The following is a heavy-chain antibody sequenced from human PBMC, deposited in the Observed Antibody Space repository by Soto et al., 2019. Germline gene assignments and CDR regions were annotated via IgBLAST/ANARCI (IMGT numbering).Heavy chain of an antibody. J-gene: IGHJ6*02. Sequence: GGSLRLSCAASGFTFSSYAMSWVRQAPGKGLEWVSAISGSVGSTYYADSVKGRFTISRDNSKNTLYLQMNSLRAEDTAVYYCVTLGDGPHYYGMDVWGQGTRVTVSS. D-gene: IGHD3-10*01. CDR3: VTLGDGPHYYGMDV. CDR1: GFTFSSYA. V-gene: IGHV3-23*01. CDR2: ISGSVGST.